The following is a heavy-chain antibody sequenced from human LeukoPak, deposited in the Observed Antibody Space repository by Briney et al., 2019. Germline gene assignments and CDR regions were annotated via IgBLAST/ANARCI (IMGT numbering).Heavy chain of an antibody. CDR2: IYPDDSDT. J-gene: IGHJ6*02. CDR3: ARYYGSGSKYYYYGMDV. Sequence: GESLKISCKGSGYSFTNSWIGWVRQMPGKGLEWMGIIYPDDSDTRYSPSFQGQVTISADKSISTAYLQWSSLKASDTAMYYCARYYGSGSKYYYYGMDVWGQGTTVTVSS. V-gene: IGHV5-51*01. CDR1: GYSFTNSW. D-gene: IGHD3-10*01.